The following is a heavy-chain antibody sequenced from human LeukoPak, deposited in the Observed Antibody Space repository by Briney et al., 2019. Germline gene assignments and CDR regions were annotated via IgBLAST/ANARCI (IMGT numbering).Heavy chain of an antibody. V-gene: IGHV5-51*01. CDR2: IYPGDPDT. CDR3: ATGYGSGRGAFDI. Sequence: GESLKISCVGSRYRFTSYWIGWLRQMPGKGLEYMGIIYPGDPDTRYSPSFQGQVTISADKSISTAYLQWSSLQASDTAMYYCATGYGSGRGAFDIWGQGTMVTVSS. CDR1: RYRFTSYW. D-gene: IGHD6-19*01. J-gene: IGHJ3*02.